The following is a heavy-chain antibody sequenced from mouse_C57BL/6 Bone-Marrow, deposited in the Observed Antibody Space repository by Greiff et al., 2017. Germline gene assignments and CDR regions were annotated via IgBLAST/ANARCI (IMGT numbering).Heavy chain of an antibody. CDR1: GYPFTDYY. CDR2: INPYNGGP. CDR3: ARAETCVPCAY. J-gene: IGHJ3*01. Sequence: VQLQQSGPVLLKPGASVKMSCKASGYPFTDYYMNWVKQSHGKSLEWIGVINPYNGGPSYNQKFKGKATLTVERSSSTAYMELNSLTSEDSAVYYCARAETCVPCAYWGQGTLVTVSA. V-gene: IGHV1-19*01.